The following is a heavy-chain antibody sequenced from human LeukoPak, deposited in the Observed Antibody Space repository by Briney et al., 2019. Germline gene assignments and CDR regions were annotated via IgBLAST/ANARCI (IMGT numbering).Heavy chain of an antibody. D-gene: IGHD3-3*01. CDR3: ARDHYDFSPVNAFDI. CDR2: IRGSGGST. CDR1: GFTFSSYA. Sequence: GGSLRLSCAASGFTFSSYAMSWVRQAPGKGLEWVSAIRGSGGSTYYADSVKGRFTISRDNSKNTLYLQMNSLRAEDTAVYYCARDHYDFSPVNAFDIWGQGTMVTVSS. V-gene: IGHV3-23*01. J-gene: IGHJ3*02.